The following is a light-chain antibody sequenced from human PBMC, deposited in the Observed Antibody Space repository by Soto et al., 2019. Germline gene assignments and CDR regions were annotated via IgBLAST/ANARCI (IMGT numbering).Light chain of an antibody. V-gene: IGLV2-8*01. CDR2: EVS. CDR1: SSDVGGYNF. Sequence: QSALTQPPSASGSPGQSVTICCTGTSSDVGGYNFVSWYQQHPGKAPKLMIYEVSERPSGVPDRFSGSKSGNTASLTVSGLQAEDEADYYCSSYTSSSTWVFGGGTKLTVL. J-gene: IGLJ3*02. CDR3: SSYTSSSTWV.